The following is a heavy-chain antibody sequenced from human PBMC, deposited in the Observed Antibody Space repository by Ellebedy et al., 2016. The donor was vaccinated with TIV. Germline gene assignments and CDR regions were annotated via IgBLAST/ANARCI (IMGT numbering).Heavy chain of an antibody. CDR1: GYTFTSYY. V-gene: IGHV1-3*04. D-gene: IGHD3-3*01. CDR3: ATREWQDPMDV. CDR2: INTGNGNT. J-gene: IGHJ6*02. Sequence: ASVKVSXXASGYTFTSYYMHWVRQAPGQRLEWIGWINTGNGNTKYSQTFQGRVTITKDTSATTAYMELSSLMSEDTAVYYCATREWQDPMDVWGQGTTVTVSS.